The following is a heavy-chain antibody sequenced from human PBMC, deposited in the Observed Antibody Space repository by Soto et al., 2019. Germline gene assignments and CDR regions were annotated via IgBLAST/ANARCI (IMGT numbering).Heavy chain of an antibody. V-gene: IGHV4-61*01. Sequence: ETLSLTCTVSGGSVSSGSYYWTWIRQPPGKGLEWIGYIYYSGSTSYNPSVKSRATISLDTSKNEVSLKLSSVTAADTAVYYCARDLNYYGMDVWGQGTTVTVSS. CDR2: IYYSGST. CDR3: ARDLNYYGMDV. CDR1: GGSVSSGSYY. J-gene: IGHJ6*02.